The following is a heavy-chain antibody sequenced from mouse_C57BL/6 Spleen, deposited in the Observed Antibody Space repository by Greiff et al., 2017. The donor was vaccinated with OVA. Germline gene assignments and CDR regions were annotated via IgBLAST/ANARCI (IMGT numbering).Heavy chain of an antibody. J-gene: IGHJ4*01. CDR2: IHPNSGST. Sequence: QVQLQQSGAELVKPGASVKLSCKASGYTFTSYWMHWVKQRPGQGLEWIGMIHPNSGSTNYNEKFKSKATLTVDKSSSTAYMQLSSLTSEDSAVYYCARGDGNYEDAMDYWGQGTSVTVSS. V-gene: IGHV1-64*01. CDR1: GYTFTSYW. D-gene: IGHD2-1*01. CDR3: ARGDGNYEDAMDY.